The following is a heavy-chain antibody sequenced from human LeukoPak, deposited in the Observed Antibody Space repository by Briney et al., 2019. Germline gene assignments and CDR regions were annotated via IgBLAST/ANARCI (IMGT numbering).Heavy chain of an antibody. J-gene: IGHJ4*02. D-gene: IGHD3-22*01. CDR2: ISAYNGNT. CDR3: ARDYYDSSGYYYFDY. Sequence: ASGKVSCKASGYTLTSYGISWVRQAPGQGLEWMGWISAYNGNTNYAQKLQGRVTMTTDTSTSTAYMELRSLRSDDTAVYYCARDYYDSSGYYYFDYWGQGTLVTVSS. V-gene: IGHV1-18*01. CDR1: GYTLTSYG.